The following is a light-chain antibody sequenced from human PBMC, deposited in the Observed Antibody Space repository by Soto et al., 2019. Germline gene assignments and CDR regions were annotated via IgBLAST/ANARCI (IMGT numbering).Light chain of an antibody. V-gene: IGKV1-39*01. CDR1: QSISNY. CDR2: AVS. Sequence: DIQMTQSPSSLSASVGDRVTITCRASQSISNYLNWYQQKPGKAPNLLIYAVSSLRSGVPSRFSGSGSGTDFTLTISSLQPEVFATYYCQQSYSTARTFGQGTKLEIK. CDR3: QQSYSTART. J-gene: IGKJ2*01.